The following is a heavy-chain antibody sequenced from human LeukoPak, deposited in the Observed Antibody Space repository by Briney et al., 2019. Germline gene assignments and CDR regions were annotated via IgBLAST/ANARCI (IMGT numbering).Heavy chain of an antibody. CDR2: IYESGST. CDR3: AREARDGSGYALDY. CDR1: GGSIRSYY. J-gene: IGHJ4*02. D-gene: IGHD3-22*01. Sequence: SETLSLTCTVSGGSIRSYYWTWVRQPPGKGLEWIGYIYESGSTNYNPSLKSRVAISLDTSKKQFSLNLSSVTAADTAVYYCAREARDGSGYALDYWGQGTLVTVSS. V-gene: IGHV4-59*12.